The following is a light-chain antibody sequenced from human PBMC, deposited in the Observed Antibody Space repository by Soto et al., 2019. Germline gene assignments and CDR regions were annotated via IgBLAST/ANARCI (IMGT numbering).Light chain of an antibody. Sequence: QSVLTQPASVSGSPGQSITISCTGTTSDVGRFNLVSWYQQHPGKVPKLIVYEDTQRPSTVSDRFSGSKSDNTASLTISGLQADDEADYYCCSYAGLSTYVLFGGGTKFTVL. V-gene: IGLV2-23*01. J-gene: IGLJ2*01. CDR1: TSDVGRFNL. CDR2: EDT. CDR3: CSYAGLSTYVL.